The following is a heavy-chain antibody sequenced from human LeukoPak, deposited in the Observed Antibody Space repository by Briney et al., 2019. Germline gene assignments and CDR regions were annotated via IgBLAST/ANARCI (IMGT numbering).Heavy chain of an antibody. D-gene: IGHD1-26*01. CDR1: GFSFSTSS. Sequence: GGSLRLSCAASGFSFSTSSMNWVRQAPGKGLEWISYISSSSSAIYYGDSVKGRFAISRDNAKNSLYLQMNSLRAEDTAVYYCARGRWEYDAFDIWGQGTMVTVSS. CDR3: ARGRWEYDAFDI. CDR2: ISSSSSAI. J-gene: IGHJ3*02. V-gene: IGHV3-48*01.